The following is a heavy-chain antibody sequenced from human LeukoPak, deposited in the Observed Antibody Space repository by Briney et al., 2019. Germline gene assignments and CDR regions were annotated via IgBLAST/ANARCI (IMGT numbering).Heavy chain of an antibody. CDR3: ASQEDYGDYVRYFDL. Sequence: SVTVSCKASGGTFSSYAISWVRQAPGQGLEWMGRIIPILGIANYAQKFQGRVTITADKSTSTAYMELSSLRSEDTAVYYCASQEDYGDYVRYFDLWGRGTLVTVSS. CDR1: GGTFSSYA. D-gene: IGHD4-17*01. V-gene: IGHV1-69*04. J-gene: IGHJ2*01. CDR2: IIPILGIA.